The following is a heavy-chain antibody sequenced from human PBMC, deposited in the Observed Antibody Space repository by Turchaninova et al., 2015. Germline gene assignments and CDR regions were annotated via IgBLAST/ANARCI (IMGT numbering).Heavy chain of an antibody. CDR1: GGSISSGDYY. CDR3: ARGATEFAFDI. V-gene: IGHV4-30-4*01. J-gene: IGHJ3*02. D-gene: IGHD1-26*01. CDR2: LYYSGRT. Sequence: QVQLQESGPGLVKPSQTLSLTCTVSGGSISSGDYYWRWIRQPPGKGLEWMGYLYYSGRTYYNQSLKSRVTTSVYPAKNQFSRRRSSGTAADTAVYYCARGATEFAFDIWGQGTMVTVSS.